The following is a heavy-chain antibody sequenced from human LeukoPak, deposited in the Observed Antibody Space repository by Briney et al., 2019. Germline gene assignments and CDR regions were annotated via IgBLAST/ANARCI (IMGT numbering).Heavy chain of an antibody. Sequence: ASVKVSCMASGYTFTSYGISWVRQAPGQGLEWVGWISAYNGNTNYVQKLQGRVTMTTDTSTSTAYMELRSLRYDDTAVYYCAREPPNTAADYWGQGTLVTVSS. D-gene: IGHD5-18*01. CDR2: ISAYNGNT. J-gene: IGHJ4*02. V-gene: IGHV1-18*04. CDR3: AREPPNTAADY. CDR1: GYTFTSYG.